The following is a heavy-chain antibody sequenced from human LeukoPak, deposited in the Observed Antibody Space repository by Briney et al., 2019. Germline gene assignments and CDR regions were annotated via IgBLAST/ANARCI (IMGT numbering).Heavy chain of an antibody. J-gene: IGHJ4*02. CDR2: ISYDGSNK. V-gene: IGHV3-30*18. CDR3: AKGGPPTGASPRPWDFNY. D-gene: IGHD1-26*01. Sequence: GGSLRLSCAASRFTFSTYGMHWVRQAPGKGLEWVAVISYDGSNKYYADSVKGRFTISRDNSKNTLYLQMNSLRVEDTAVNYCAKGGPPTGASPRPWDFNYWGQGTLVTVSS. CDR1: RFTFSTYG.